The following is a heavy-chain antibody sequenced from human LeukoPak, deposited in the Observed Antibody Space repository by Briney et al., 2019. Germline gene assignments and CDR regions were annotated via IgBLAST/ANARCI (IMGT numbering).Heavy chain of an antibody. CDR2: ISSGRSTI. J-gene: IGHJ4*02. Sequence: GGSLRLSCAASGFTFSSYSMNWVRQAPGKGLGWVSYISSGRSTIYYADSVKGRFTISRDNAKNSLYLQMNSLRDEDTAVYYCAKLKQWQPQRYFFEYWGQGALVTVAS. CDR1: GFTFSSYS. V-gene: IGHV3-48*02. D-gene: IGHD6-19*01. CDR3: AKLKQWQPQRYFFEY.